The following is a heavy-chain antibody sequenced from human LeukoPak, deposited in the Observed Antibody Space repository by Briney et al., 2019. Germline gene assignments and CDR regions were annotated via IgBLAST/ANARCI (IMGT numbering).Heavy chain of an antibody. CDR1: GVSRSSYY. D-gene: IGHD5-24*01. Sequence: SETLSLTCTVSGVSRSSYYWSWIRQPPGKGLEWFGYIYDIGSTNYNPTCKSRVTISIDTSKNPFSMNLSSVTAADSAVYYCAGGDAYNSLHYYMDVWGKGTAVTISS. V-gene: IGHV4-59*01. CDR3: AGGDAYNSLHYYMDV. J-gene: IGHJ6*03. CDR2: IYDIGST.